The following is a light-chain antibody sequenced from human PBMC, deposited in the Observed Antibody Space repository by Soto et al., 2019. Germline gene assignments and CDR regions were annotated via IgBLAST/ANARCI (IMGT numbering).Light chain of an antibody. CDR2: DAS. CDR1: QSVSSY. V-gene: IGKV3-11*01. Sequence: EIVLTQSPATLSLSPGERATLSCRASQSVSSYLAWYQRKPGQAPRLLIYDASNRATGIPARFSGSGSGTDFTLTISSLEPEDFAVYYCQQRSNWPPTFGQGT. CDR3: QQRSNWPPT. J-gene: IGKJ1*01.